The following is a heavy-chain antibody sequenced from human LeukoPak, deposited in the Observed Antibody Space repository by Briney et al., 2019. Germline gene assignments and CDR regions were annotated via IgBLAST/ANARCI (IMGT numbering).Heavy chain of an antibody. Sequence: PSETLSLTCTVSGGSISSYYWSWIRQPPGKGFEWIGYIYYSGSTNYNPSLKSRVTISVDTSKNQFSLKLTSVTAADTAVYYCARDRDGNNWFDPWGQGTLVTVSS. J-gene: IGHJ5*02. D-gene: IGHD5-24*01. CDR3: ARDRDGNNWFDP. CDR2: IYYSGST. V-gene: IGHV4-59*01. CDR1: GGSISSYY.